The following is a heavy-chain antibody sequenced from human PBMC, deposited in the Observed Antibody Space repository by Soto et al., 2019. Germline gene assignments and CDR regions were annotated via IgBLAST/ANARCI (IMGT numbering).Heavy chain of an antibody. D-gene: IGHD2-21*01. CDR1: GYIFTNYY. CDR3: ARGLYSGDK. J-gene: IGHJ4*02. CDR2: INPNGGST. Sequence: QVRLVQSGAEVKKPGASVKVSCKASGYIFTNYYIHWVRQAPGQGLEWMAIINPNGGSTNCAQECQGRIPLTRDTYTSTVYMDLSSLTSEDTAVYYCARGLYSGDKWGQGTLVTVSS. V-gene: IGHV1-46*01.